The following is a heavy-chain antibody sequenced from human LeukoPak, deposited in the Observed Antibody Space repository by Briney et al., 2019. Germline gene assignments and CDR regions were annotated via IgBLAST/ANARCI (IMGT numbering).Heavy chain of an antibody. D-gene: IGHD1-26*01. CDR3: ARASIVGATNNFDY. CDR2: IHYSGST. CDR1: GGPIGTYY. J-gene: IGHJ4*02. Sequence: PETLSLTCTVSGGPIGTYYLSWIRQPPGKGLEWIGYIHYSGSTNYNPSLKSRVTISVDTSKNQFSLKLISVTAADTAVYYCARASIVGATNNFDYWGQGTLVRVS. V-gene: IGHV4-59*01.